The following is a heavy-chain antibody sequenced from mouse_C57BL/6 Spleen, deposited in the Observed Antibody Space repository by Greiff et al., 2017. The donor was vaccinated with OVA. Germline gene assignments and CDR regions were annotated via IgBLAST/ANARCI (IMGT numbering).Heavy chain of an antibody. V-gene: IGHV5-17*01. J-gene: IGHJ4*01. Sequence: EVMLVESGGGLVKPGGSLKLSCAASGFTFSDYGMHWVRQAPEKGLEWVAYISSGSSTIYYADTVKGRFTISRDNAKNTLFLQMTSLRSEDTAMYYCARGTTGSYYYAMDYWGQGTSVTVSS. CDR2: ISSGSSTI. CDR3: ARGTTGSYYYAMDY. D-gene: IGHD2-12*01. CDR1: GFTFSDYG.